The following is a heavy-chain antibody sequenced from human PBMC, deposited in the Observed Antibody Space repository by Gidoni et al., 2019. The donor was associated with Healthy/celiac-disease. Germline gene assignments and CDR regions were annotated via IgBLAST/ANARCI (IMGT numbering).Heavy chain of an antibody. Sequence: QVQLVESGGGVVQPGRSLRLSCAASGFTFSSYGIHWVRQAPGKGLEWVAVIAYDGSNKYYADSVKGRFTISRDNSKNTLYLQMNSLRAEDTAVYYCAKDSPYCSGGSCYSSAFDIWGQGTMVTVSS. CDR3: AKDSPYCSGGSCYSSAFDI. CDR1: GFTFSSYG. J-gene: IGHJ3*02. CDR2: IAYDGSNK. D-gene: IGHD2-15*01. V-gene: IGHV3-30*18.